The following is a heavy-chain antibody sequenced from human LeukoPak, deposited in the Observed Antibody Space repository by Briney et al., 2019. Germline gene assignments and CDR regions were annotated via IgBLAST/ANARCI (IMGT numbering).Heavy chain of an antibody. Sequence: GGSLRLSCAASGFTFSDYYMSWIRQSPGKGLEWVSYITYSGTAIYYADSVKGRFTISRDNAKSSLYLQMNSLRAEDTAVYYCARGTAAGGSDAFDIWGQGTMVTVSS. J-gene: IGHJ3*02. D-gene: IGHD2-21*02. CDR1: GFTFSDYY. V-gene: IGHV3-11*04. CDR3: ARGTAAGGSDAFDI. CDR2: ITYSGTAI.